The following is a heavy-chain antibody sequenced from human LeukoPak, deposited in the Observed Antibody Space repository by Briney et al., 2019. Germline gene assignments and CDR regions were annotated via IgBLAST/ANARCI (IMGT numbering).Heavy chain of an antibody. D-gene: IGHD6-19*01. CDR2: IYGGGST. V-gene: IGHV3-53*01. CDR3: ASWPGGWYGEDS. CDR1: GFTVSSNY. J-gene: IGHJ4*02. Sequence: GSLRLSCAVSGFTVSSNYMSWVRQAPGKGLERVSVIYGGGSTYYADSVKGRFTISRDTFENTVNLQMNSLRAEDTAVYYCASWPGGWYGEDSWGQGTLVTVSS.